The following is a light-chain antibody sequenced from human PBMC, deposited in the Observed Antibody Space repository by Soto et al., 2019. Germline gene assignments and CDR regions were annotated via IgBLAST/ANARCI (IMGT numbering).Light chain of an antibody. CDR3: QSYDNSLSASV. CDR2: GNN. V-gene: IGLV1-40*01. J-gene: IGLJ2*01. CDR1: SSNIGAGYD. Sequence: QLVLTQPPSVSGAPGQRVTISCTGSSSNIGAGYDVHWYRHLPGTAPKLLIYGNNNRPSGVPDRFSGSKSGTSASLAITGLQAEDEADYYCQSYDNSLSASVFGGGTKLTVL.